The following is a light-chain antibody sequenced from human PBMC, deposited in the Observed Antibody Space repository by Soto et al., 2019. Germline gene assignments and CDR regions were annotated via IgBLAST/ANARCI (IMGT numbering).Light chain of an antibody. J-gene: IGKJ5*01. Sequence: EIVLTQSPGTLSLSPWERATLSCRASQSVSSSNLAWYQQKPGQAPRLLIYGASTRATGIPARFSGSGSGTDFTLTISSLEPEDFAVYYCQQRSNWPPITFGQGTRLEIK. CDR2: GAS. CDR1: QSVSSSN. V-gene: IGKV3D-20*02. CDR3: QQRSNWPPIT.